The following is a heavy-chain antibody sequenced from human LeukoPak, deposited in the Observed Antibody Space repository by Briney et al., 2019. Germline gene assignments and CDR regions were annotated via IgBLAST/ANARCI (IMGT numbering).Heavy chain of an antibody. J-gene: IGHJ5*02. Sequence: GGSLRLFCAASGFSFSSYGMSWVRQAPGKGLEWVSGISGSGGSTYYADSVRGRFTISRDNSKNMLYLQMNSLRVEDMAVYYCARVMLGELLYWFDPWGQGTLVTVSS. V-gene: IGHV3-23*01. CDR3: ARVMLGELLYWFDP. D-gene: IGHD3-10*02. CDR1: GFSFSSYG. CDR2: ISGSGGST.